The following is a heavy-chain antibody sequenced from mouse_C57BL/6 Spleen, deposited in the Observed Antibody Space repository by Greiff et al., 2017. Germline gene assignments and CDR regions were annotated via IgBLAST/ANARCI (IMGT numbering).Heavy chain of an antibody. CDR3: AREELGGRAY. V-gene: IGHV5-4*01. J-gene: IGHJ3*01. CDR2: ISDGGSYT. CDR1: GFTFSSYA. Sequence: EVQGVESGGGLVKPGGSLKLSCAASGFTFSSYALSWVRQTPEKRLEWVATISDGGSYTYYPDNVKGRFTISRDNAKNNLYLQMSHLKSEDTAMYYCAREELGGRAYWGQGTLVTVSA. D-gene: IGHD4-1*01.